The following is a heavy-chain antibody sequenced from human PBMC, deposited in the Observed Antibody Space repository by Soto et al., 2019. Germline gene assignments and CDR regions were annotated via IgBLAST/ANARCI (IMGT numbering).Heavy chain of an antibody. D-gene: IGHD3-16*01. CDR3: VRDLALTADY. J-gene: IGHJ4*02. Sequence: SGGSLRLSCVASGFNLNTYGIYWVRQAPGKGLQWVAQILYDGSKKHYADSVRGRFTITRDNSKNTVYLQMDSLSVDDTAMYYCVRDLALTADYWGQGTLVTVFS. CDR1: GFNLNTYG. V-gene: IGHV3-30*03. CDR2: ILYDGSKK.